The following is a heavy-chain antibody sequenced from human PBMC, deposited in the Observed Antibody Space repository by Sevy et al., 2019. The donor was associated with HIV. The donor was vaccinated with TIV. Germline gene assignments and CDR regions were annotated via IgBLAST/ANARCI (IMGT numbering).Heavy chain of an antibody. J-gene: IGHJ6*02. CDR3: AKDTPAYSMRRYGMDV. CDR2: ISYDGSNN. Sequence: GWSLRLSCAASGFTFSTFGMHWVRQAPGKGLEWMAIISYDGSNNYYADSVKGRFTISRDNSKNTLYLQMNSLRAEDTAVYYCAKDTPAYSMRRYGMDVWGQGTTVTVYS. V-gene: IGHV3-30*18. CDR1: GFTFSTFG. D-gene: IGHD4-4*01.